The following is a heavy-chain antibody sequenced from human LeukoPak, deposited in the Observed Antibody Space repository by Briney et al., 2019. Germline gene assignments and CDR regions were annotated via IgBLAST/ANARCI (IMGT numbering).Heavy chain of an antibody. CDR3: ARDEIPAAYFDY. CDR1: GFTFSSYS. D-gene: IGHD2-2*01. V-gene: IGHV3-48*02. J-gene: IGHJ4*02. Sequence: GGSLRLSCAASGFTFSSYSTNWVRQAPGKGLKWVSYISSSSGTIYYADSVKGRFTISRDNAKNSLYLQMNSLRDEDTAVYYCARDEIPAAYFDYWGQGTLSPSPQ. CDR2: ISSSSGTI.